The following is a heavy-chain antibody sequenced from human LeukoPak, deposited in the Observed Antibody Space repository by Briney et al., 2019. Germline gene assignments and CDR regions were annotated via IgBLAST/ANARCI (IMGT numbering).Heavy chain of an antibody. CDR2: IYHSGST. Sequence: SETLSLTCAVSGGSISSGGYSWSWIRQPPGKGLEWIGYIYHSGSTYYNPSLKSRVTISVDTSKNQFSLKLSSVTAADTAVYYCARHGKHDAFDIWGQGTMVTVSS. CDR1: GGSISSGGYS. D-gene: IGHD1-26*01. J-gene: IGHJ3*02. V-gene: IGHV4-30-2*01. CDR3: ARHGKHDAFDI.